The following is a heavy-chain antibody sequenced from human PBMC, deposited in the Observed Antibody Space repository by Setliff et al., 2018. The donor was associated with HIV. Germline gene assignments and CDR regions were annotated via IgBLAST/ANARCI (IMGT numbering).Heavy chain of an antibody. J-gene: IGHJ4*02. V-gene: IGHV4-34*01. D-gene: IGHD3-22*01. CDR2: INHSGST. CDR1: GGSLSGYY. Sequence: TSETLSLTCAVYGGSLSGYYWSWIRQPAGKGLEWIGEINHSGSTNYNPSLKSRVTISVDTSKNQFSLKLSSVTAADTAVYYCARATYYYDSYFDYWGQGMLVT. CDR3: ARATYYYDSYFDY.